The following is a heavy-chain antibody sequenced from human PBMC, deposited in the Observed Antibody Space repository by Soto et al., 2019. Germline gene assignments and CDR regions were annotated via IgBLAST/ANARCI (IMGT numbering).Heavy chain of an antibody. CDR1: GYTFTTYD. J-gene: IGHJ6*02. Sequence: QVQLVQSGAEVTKPGASVKVSCKASGYTFTTYDINWVRQATGQGLEWLGWMSPNSGATGYAQKFQGRVTMTRDTSMTTAYMELSNLRSEDTAMYYCARGVDAGVDVWCQGTTVTVSS. V-gene: IGHV1-8*01. CDR3: ARGVDAGVDV. CDR2: MSPNSGAT. D-gene: IGHD1-1*01.